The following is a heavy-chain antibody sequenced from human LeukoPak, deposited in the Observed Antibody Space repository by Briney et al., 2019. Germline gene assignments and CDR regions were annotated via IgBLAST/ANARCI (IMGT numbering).Heavy chain of an antibody. D-gene: IGHD3-10*01. Sequence: GGSLRLSCAASGFTFSSYAMHWVRQAPGKGLEWVAVISYDGSNKYYADSVKGRFTISRDNSKNTLYLQMNSLRAEDTAVYYCARDHRGVRDYFDYWGQGTLVTISS. CDR1: GFTFSSYA. CDR2: ISYDGSNK. V-gene: IGHV3-30-3*01. J-gene: IGHJ4*02. CDR3: ARDHRGVRDYFDY.